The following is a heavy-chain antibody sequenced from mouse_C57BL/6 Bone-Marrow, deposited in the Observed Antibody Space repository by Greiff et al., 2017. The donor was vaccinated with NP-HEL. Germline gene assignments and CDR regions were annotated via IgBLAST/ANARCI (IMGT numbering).Heavy chain of an antibody. V-gene: IGHV5-15*01. CDR1: GFTFSDYG. J-gene: IGHJ4*01. Sequence: DVKLVESGGGLVQPGGSLKLSCAASGFTFSDYGMAWVRQAPRQGPEWVAFISNLAYSIYYADTVTGRFTISGDTAKNTLYLEMSSLRSEDTAMYYCARWEYSNYYAMDYWGQGTSVTVSS. D-gene: IGHD2-5*01. CDR3: ARWEYSNYYAMDY. CDR2: ISNLAYSI.